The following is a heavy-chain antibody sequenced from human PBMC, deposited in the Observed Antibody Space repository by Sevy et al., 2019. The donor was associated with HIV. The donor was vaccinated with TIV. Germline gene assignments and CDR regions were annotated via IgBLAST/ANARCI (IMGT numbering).Heavy chain of an antibody. CDR1: GGSISSSIHH. D-gene: IGHD2-21*01. V-gene: IGHV4-39*02. Sequence: SETLSLTCTVSGGSISSSIHHWGWIRQPPGKGLEWIGTFYYAGDTYYNPSIKSRVTISVDTSKNHFSLNLSSVTAADTSXYYCARVSGLASRXLWFDPXXXGTLVSVSS. CDR2: FYYAGDT. J-gene: IGHJ5*02. CDR3: ARVSGLASRXLWFDP.